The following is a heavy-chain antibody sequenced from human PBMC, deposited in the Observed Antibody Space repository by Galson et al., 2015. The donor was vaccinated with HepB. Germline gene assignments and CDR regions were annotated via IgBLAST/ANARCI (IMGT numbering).Heavy chain of an antibody. CDR3: ATTKFGSGAYWTFDI. J-gene: IGHJ3*02. V-gene: IGHV3-48*04. D-gene: IGHD4/OR15-4a*01. Sequence: SLRLSCAASDSTFSSYTMIWVRQTPGKGLQWISYISTNGATIHSADSVKGRFTIARDNAKNTMWLQMNSLRAEDTAVYYCATTKFGSGAYWTFDIWGQGTLVTVSS. CDR2: ISTNGATI. CDR1: DSTFSSYT.